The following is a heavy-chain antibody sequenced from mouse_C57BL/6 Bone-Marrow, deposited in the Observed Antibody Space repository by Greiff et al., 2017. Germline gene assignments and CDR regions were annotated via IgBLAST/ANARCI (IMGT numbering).Heavy chain of an antibody. V-gene: IGHV1-18*01. D-gene: IGHD1-1*01. CDR2: INPNNGGT. J-gene: IGHJ1*03. CDR3: ARGAVVAHWYFDV. CDR1: GYTFTDYN. Sequence: EVQLQQSGPELVKPGASVKIPCKASGYTFTDYNMDWVKQSHGKSLEWIGDINPNNGGTIYNQKFKGKATLTVDKSSRTAYMELRSLTSEDTAVYYCARGAVVAHWYFDVWGTGTTVTVSS.